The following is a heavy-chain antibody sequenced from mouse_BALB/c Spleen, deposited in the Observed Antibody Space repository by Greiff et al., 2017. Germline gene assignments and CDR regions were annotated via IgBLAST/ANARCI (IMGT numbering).Heavy chain of an antibody. V-gene: IGHV1-54*01. CDR1: GYAFTNYL. Sequence: QVQLKQSGAELVRPGTSVKLSCKASGYAFTNYLIEWVKQRPGQGLEWIGVINPGSGGTIYNEKFKGKATMTADKSSSTAYMQLSSLTSDDSAVYFCARANGTGWGQGTLVTVSA. CDR2: INPGSGGT. J-gene: IGHJ3*01. CDR3: ARANGTG. D-gene: IGHD3-1*01.